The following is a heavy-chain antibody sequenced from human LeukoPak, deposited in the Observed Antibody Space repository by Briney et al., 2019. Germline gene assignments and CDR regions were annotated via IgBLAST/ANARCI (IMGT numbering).Heavy chain of an antibody. V-gene: IGHV3-43D*03. D-gene: IGHD6-13*01. CDR3: AKGTSSWHEFDY. Sequence: GGSLRLSCAASGFTFDDYAMHWVRQAPGKGPEWVSLISWDGGSTYYADSVEGRFSISRDNSKKSLYLHMNSLRAEDTALYYCAKGTSSWHEFDYWGQGTLVTVSS. J-gene: IGHJ4*02. CDR2: ISWDGGST. CDR1: GFTFDDYA.